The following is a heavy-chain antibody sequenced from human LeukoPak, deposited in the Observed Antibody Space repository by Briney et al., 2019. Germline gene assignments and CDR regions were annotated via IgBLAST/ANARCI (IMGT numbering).Heavy chain of an antibody. V-gene: IGHV3-7*01. CDR3: ARDLRGRVDY. J-gene: IGHJ4*02. CDR2: INQYESEK. D-gene: IGHD3-10*01. Sequence: PGGSLRLSCAASGFTFSSYWMTWVRQAPGKGLEWVANINQYESEKYYVDSVKGRFTISRDNAKNSLYLQMSSLRAEDTAVYYCARDLRGRVDYWGQGTLVTVSS. CDR1: GFTFSSYW.